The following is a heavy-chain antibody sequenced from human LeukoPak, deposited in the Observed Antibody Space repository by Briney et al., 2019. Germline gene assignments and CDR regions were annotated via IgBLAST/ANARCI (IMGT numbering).Heavy chain of an antibody. CDR2: IYYSGST. V-gene: IGHV4-61*01. D-gene: IGHD2-15*01. CDR1: GGSVSSGSYY. CDR3: ARDVPFYCSGGSCYGNYFDY. J-gene: IGHJ4*02. Sequence: SETLSLACTVSGGSVSSGSYYRSWIRQPPGKGLEWIGYIYYSGSTNYNPSLKSRVTISVDTSKNQFSLKLSSVTAADSAVYYCARDVPFYCSGGSCYGNYFDYWGQGTLVTVSS.